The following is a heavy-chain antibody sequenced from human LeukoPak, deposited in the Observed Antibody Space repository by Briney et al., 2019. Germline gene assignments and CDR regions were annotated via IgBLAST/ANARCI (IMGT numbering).Heavy chain of an antibody. CDR2: ISAYNGNT. J-gene: IGHJ6*03. D-gene: IGHD3-9*01. V-gene: IGHV1-18*01. CDR3: ARDVYCDILTGDYYYYMDV. CDR1: GYTFTSYG. Sequence: ASVKVSCKASGYTFTSYGISWVRQAPGQGLEWMGWISAYNGNTNYAQKLQGRVTMTTDTSTSTAYMELRSLRSDDTAVYYCARDVYCDILTGDYYYYMDVWGKGTTVTVSS.